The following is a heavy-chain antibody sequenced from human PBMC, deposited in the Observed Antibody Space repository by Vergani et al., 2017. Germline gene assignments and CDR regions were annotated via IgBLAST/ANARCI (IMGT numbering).Heavy chain of an antibody. J-gene: IGHJ4*02. CDR1: GFTFSTYA. Sequence: EVQLLESGGSLKQPGGSVRLSCAASGFTFSTYAMHWVRQAPGKGLEWVSALTGGGGSTYYADSFKGRFIISRDNSRDTLYPQMNSLRPEDTSTYYCVKDAGSYGNFCDSWGQGTLVTVSS. D-gene: IGHD1-26*01. CDR3: VKDAGSYGNFCDS. V-gene: IGHV3-23*01. CDR2: LTGGGGST.